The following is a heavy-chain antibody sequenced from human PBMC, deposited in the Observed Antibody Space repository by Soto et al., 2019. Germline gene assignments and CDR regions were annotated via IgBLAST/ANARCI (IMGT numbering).Heavy chain of an antibody. CDR2: MSYDGTTK. Sequence: QVQLVESGGGVVQPGRSLRLSCAASGFIFSNYVMYWVRHAPGKGLEWVAFMSYDGTTKSYADSVKDRFTISRDNSQNTLYLQMNSLRPEDTGVYYCAREVLWSRYFDYWGQGTLVTVSS. J-gene: IGHJ4*02. CDR3: AREVLWSRYFDY. CDR1: GFIFSNYV. D-gene: IGHD3-10*01. V-gene: IGHV3-30-3*01.